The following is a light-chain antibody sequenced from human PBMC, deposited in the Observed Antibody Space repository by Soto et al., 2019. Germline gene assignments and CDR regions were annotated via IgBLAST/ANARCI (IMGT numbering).Light chain of an antibody. Sequence: EIVMTQSPVTLSVSPGERATLSCRASQSVSSNLAWYQQKLGQAPRLLIYGASTRATGIPARLSGSGSGTEFTLTISSLQSEDVAVYYCQQYKNWPTFGQGTKVEIK. CDR1: QSVSSN. CDR2: GAS. CDR3: QQYKNWPT. V-gene: IGKV3-15*01. J-gene: IGKJ1*01.